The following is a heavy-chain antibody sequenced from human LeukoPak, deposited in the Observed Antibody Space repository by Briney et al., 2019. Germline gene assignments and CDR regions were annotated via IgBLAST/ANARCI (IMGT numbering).Heavy chain of an antibody. D-gene: IGHD3-10*01. CDR2: INPNSGGT. CDR3: AIWGGPYGSGSYFVDI. V-gene: IGHV1-2*06. J-gene: IGHJ3*02. Sequence: ASVKVSCKASGYTFTGYYMHWVRQAPGQGLEWMGRINPNSGGTNYAQEFQGRVTMTRDTSISTAYMELSRLRSDDTAVYYCAIWGGPYGSGSYFVDIWGQGTMVTVSS. CDR1: GYTFTGYY.